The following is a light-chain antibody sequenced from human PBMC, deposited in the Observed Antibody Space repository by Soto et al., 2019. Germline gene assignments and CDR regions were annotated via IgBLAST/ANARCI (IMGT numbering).Light chain of an antibody. CDR3: QQSYSTPRT. J-gene: IGKJ1*01. V-gene: IGKV1-39*01. CDR2: AAS. Sequence: DIQMTQSPSSLSASVGDRVTITCRASQSISSYLNCYQQKPGKAPKLLIYAASSLQSGLPSRFSGSGYGTDVTLTISSLQPEDFANYDCQQSYSTPRTFGQGTKVDIK. CDR1: QSISSY.